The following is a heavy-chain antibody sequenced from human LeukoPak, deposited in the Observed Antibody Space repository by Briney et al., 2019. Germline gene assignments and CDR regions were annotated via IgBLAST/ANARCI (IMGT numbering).Heavy chain of an antibody. CDR2: IYYSGST. Sequence: SETLSLTCTVPGGSISSYYWSCIRQPPGEGLEWIGYIYYSGSTNYNPSLKSRVTISVDTSENQFSLKLSSVTAADTAVYYCASGRYDYVWGSYRPGAFDIWGQGTMVTVSS. J-gene: IGHJ3*02. D-gene: IGHD3-16*02. V-gene: IGHV4-59*01. CDR3: ASGRYDYVWGSYRPGAFDI. CDR1: GGSISSYY.